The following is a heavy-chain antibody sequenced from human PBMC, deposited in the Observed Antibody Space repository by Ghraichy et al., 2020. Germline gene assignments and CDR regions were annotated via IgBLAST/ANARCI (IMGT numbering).Heavy chain of an antibody. J-gene: IGHJ4*02. CDR2: IYYSGST. D-gene: IGHD6-13*01. Sequence: SETLSLTCTVFGGSISSYYWSWIRQPPGKGLEWIGYIYYSGSTNYNPSLKSRVTISVDTSKNQFSLKLSSVTAADTAVYYCARHVSTAAGSPHFDYWGQGTLVTVSS. V-gene: IGHV4-59*08. CDR1: GGSISSYY. CDR3: ARHVSTAAGSPHFDY.